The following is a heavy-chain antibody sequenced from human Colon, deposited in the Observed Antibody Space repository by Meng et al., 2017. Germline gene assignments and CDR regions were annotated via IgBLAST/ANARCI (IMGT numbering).Heavy chain of an antibody. CDR2: IYGDGTT. D-gene: IGHD3-10*01. J-gene: IGHJ3*01. CDR3: VTGGHYYGS. V-gene: IGHV3-66*02. Sequence: GGSLRLSCAVSEFTVSNGYMSWIRQAPGKGLDWVSAIYGDGTTFHADSVKGRFTISKDNSKNTLNLQMNSRRPEDTARYFCVTGGHYYGSWGQGTMVTVSS. CDR1: EFTVSNGY.